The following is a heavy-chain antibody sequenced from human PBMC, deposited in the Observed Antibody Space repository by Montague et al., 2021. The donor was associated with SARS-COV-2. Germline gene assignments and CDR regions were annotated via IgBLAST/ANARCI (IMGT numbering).Heavy chain of an antibody. CDR1: GFTVSSNY. J-gene: IGHJ6*02. Sequence: SLRLSCAASGFTVSSNYMSWVRQAPGKGLEWVSVIYSGGSTYYADPVKGRFTISRHNSKNTLYLQMNSLRAEDTAVYYCAREGQIGWYDPWYYYGMDVWGQGTTVTVSS. D-gene: IGHD6-19*01. V-gene: IGHV3-53*04. CDR2: IYSGGST. CDR3: AREGQIGWYDPWYYYGMDV.